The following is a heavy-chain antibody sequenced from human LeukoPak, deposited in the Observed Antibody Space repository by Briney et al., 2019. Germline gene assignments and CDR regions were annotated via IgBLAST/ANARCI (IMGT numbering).Heavy chain of an antibody. D-gene: IGHD6-13*01. J-gene: IGHJ4*02. CDR1: GGSISSYY. CDR2: IYYSGST. CDR3: ARNMGSSWYFDY. V-gene: IGHV4-59*01. Sequence: SETLSLTCTVSGGSISSYYWSWIRQPPGKGLEWICYIYYSGSTNYNPSLKSRVTISVDTSKNQFSLKLSSVTAADTAVYYCARNMGSSWYFDYWGQGTLVTVSS.